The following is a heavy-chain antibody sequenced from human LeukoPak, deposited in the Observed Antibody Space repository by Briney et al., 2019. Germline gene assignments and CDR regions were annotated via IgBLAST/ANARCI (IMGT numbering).Heavy chain of an antibody. CDR1: GFIFNNYW. D-gene: IGHD3-22*01. CDR3: ARDGYYYDSSGYYYYFDY. J-gene: IGHJ4*02. V-gene: IGHV3-7*01. CDR2: IKQDGSEK. Sequence: PGGSLRLSCAASGFIFNNYWMSWVRQAPGKGLEWVAIIKQDGSEKYYVDSVKGRFTISRDNAKNSLYLQMNSLRAEDTAVYYCARDGYYYDSSGYYYYFDYWGQGTLVTVSS.